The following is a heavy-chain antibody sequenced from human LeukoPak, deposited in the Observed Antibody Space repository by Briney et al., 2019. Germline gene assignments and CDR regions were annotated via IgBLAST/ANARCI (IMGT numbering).Heavy chain of an antibody. J-gene: IGHJ4*02. CDR3: ARGSDNNSPHHLYYFDY. V-gene: IGHV3-48*04. Sequence: GGSLRLSCADLGFTLSRHSMNWVRQAPGKGLEWVSYISSSRGTTYYADSVKGRFTISRDNAKNSLYLQMNSLRVEDTAVYYCARGSDNNSPHHLYYFDYWGQGTLVTVSS. CDR2: ISSSRGTT. D-gene: IGHD1/OR15-1a*01. CDR1: GFTLSRHS.